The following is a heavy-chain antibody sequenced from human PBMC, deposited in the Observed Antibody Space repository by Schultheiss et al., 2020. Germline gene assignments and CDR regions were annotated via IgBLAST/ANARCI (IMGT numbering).Heavy chain of an antibody. CDR2: IYRSGST. CDR3: VRAASYGQSYFDY. V-gene: IGHV4-4*02. Sequence: LETLSLTCAVSGGSISSSYWWSWVRQPPGKGLEWIGEIYRSGSTNYNPSLKSRVTISVDKSKNQFSLRLSSMTAADTAVYYCVRAASYGQSYFDYWGQGTLVTVSS. D-gene: IGHD3-10*01. J-gene: IGHJ4*02. CDR1: GGSISSSYW.